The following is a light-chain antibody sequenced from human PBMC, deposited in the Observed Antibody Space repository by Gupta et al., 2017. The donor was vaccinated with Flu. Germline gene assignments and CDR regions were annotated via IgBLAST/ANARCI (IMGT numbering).Light chain of an antibody. CDR1: SSDVGSYRY. J-gene: IGLJ2*01. V-gene: IGLV2-11*01. Sequence: QSALTQPRSVSRSPGQSVTLSCTGSSSDVGSYRYVSWYQQNPGKTPKLMIYEVSKRPSGVPDRFSGSKSGNTASLTISGLQAEDEADYFCCSYAGTYTFVVFGGGTKLTVL. CDR2: EVS. CDR3: CSYAGTYTFVV.